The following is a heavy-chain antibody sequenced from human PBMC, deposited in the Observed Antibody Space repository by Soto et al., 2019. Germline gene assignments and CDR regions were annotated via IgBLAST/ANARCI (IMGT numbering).Heavy chain of an antibody. CDR3: PSANYNWNHEY. J-gene: IGHJ4*02. CDR1: GFPLEKYG. D-gene: IGHD1-20*01. Sequence: GSLRLSCAVSGFPLEKYGMNWVRQAPGKGLEWVSSISFSGDYIYYADSVKGRFTISRDNARNSPYLQMNRLGVDDTAMYFCPSANYNWNHEYWGQGTQVTVSS. V-gene: IGHV3-21*01. CDR2: ISFSGDYI.